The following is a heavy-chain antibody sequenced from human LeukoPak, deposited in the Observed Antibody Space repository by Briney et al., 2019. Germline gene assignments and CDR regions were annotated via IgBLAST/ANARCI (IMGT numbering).Heavy chain of an antibody. D-gene: IGHD5-12*01. J-gene: IGHJ6*02. CDR2: INPNSGGT. Sequence: ASVKVSCKASGYTFTGYYMHWVRQAPGQGLEWMGWINPNSGGTTYAQKFQGRVTMTRDTSISTAYMELSRLRSDDTAVYYCARDKVYSAYSMDVWGQGTTVTVSS. CDR3: ARDKVYSAYSMDV. V-gene: IGHV1-2*02. CDR1: GYTFTGYY.